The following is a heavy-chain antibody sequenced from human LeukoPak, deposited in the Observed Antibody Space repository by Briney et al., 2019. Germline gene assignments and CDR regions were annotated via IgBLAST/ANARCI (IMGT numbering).Heavy chain of an antibody. CDR3: AKGGMRPRYFMDV. Sequence: GGSLRLSCAASGLTFSSYAMSWVRQAPGKGLEWVSAISGSGGTTYDADPVKGRFTISRDNSKNTLYLQMNSLRAEDTAIYYCAKGGMRPRYFMDVWGSGTAVTVS. CDR1: GLTFSSYA. V-gene: IGHV3-23*01. D-gene: IGHD1-1*01. J-gene: IGHJ6*03. CDR2: ISGSGGTT.